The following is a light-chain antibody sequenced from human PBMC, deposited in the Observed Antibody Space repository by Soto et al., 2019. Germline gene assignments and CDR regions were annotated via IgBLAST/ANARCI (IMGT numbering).Light chain of an antibody. CDR3: QQYSFYYT. CDR2: DAS. V-gene: IGKV1-5*01. CDR1: QSIRGW. Sequence: DIQMTQSPSTLSASVGDRVTITCRASQSIRGWLAWYQQKPGKAPKLLIYDASSLQSGVPSRFSGSGSGTEFTLTISNLQPDDFATYYCQQYSFYYTFGQGTKLEIK. J-gene: IGKJ2*01.